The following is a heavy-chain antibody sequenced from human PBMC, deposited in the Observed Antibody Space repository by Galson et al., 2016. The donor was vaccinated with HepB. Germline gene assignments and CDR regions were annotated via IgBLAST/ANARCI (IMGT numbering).Heavy chain of an antibody. CDR3: ARPVDSRGDPFNY. V-gene: IGHV3-21*01. CDR1: GFTFSGYS. Sequence: SLRLPCAASGFTFSGYSMSWVRQAPGKGLEWVSSITSYGSHIFYADSVMGRFTISRDNAKNALYLQMNRLRAEDTAVYYCARPVDSRGDPFNYWGQGTMVTVSS. J-gene: IGHJ4*02. D-gene: IGHD5-12*01. CDR2: ITSYGSHI.